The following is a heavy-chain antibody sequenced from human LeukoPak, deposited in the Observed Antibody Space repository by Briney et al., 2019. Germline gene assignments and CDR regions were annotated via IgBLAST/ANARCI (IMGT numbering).Heavy chain of an antibody. Sequence: ASVKVSCKASGYTFTSYGISWVRQAPGQGLEWMGWISAYNGNTNYAQELQGRVTMTTDTSTSTAYMELRSLRSDDTAVYYCARDLAGYDSSGYASDNWGQGTLVTVSS. J-gene: IGHJ4*02. CDR2: ISAYNGNT. V-gene: IGHV1-18*01. D-gene: IGHD3-22*01. CDR1: GYTFTSYG. CDR3: ARDLAGYDSSGYASDN.